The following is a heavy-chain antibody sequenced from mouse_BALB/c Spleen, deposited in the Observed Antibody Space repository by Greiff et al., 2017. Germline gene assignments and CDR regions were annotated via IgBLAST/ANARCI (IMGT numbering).Heavy chain of an antibody. CDR1: GYSITSGYY. V-gene: IGHV3-6*02. CDR2: ISYDGSN. CDR3: ARDRYDWYYAMDY. D-gene: IGHD2-14*01. Sequence: ESGPGLVKPSQSLSLTCSVTGYSITSGYYWNWIRQFPGNKLEWMGYISYDGSNNYNPSLKNRISITRDTSKNQFFLKLNSVTTEDTATYYCARDRYDWYYAMDYWGQGTSVTVSS. J-gene: IGHJ4*01.